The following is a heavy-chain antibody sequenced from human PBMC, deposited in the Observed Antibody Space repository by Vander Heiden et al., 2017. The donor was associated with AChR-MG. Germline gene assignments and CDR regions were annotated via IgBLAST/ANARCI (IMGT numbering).Heavy chain of an antibody. V-gene: IGHV3-23*01. CDR2: ISGSGGST. D-gene: IGHD6-19*01. CDR1: GFPFTSYA. CDR3: AKDSGWSNWFDP. Sequence: EVQLLESGGGLVQAGGSLSLSCAASGFPFTSYAMSWVRQAPGKGLEWVSAISGSGGSTYYADSVKGRFTISRDNSKNTLYLQMNSLRAEDTAVYYCAKDSGWSNWFDPWGQGTLVTVSS. J-gene: IGHJ5*02.